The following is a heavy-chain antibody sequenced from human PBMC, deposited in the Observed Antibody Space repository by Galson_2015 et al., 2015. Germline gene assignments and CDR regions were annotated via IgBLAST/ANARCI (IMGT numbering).Heavy chain of an antibody. CDR1: GYIFTSYF. Sequence: SVKVSCKASGYIFTSYFMHWVRQAPGQGLEWMGIINPSGGSTSYAQKFQGRVTMTRDTSTSTIYMELSSLRSEDTAVYYCARARGGDPNWYFDLWGRGSLVTVSP. V-gene: IGHV1-46*01. CDR3: ARARGGDPNWYFDL. D-gene: IGHD2-21*01. CDR2: INPSGGST. J-gene: IGHJ2*01.